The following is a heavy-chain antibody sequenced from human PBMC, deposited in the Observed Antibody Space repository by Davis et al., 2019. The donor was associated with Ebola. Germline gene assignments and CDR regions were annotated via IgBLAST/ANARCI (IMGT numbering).Heavy chain of an antibody. V-gene: IGHV3-23*01. Sequence: PGGSLRLSCVASGFTFSNSAIIWVRQAPGKGLEWVSGVSGSGVSTYYADSVKGRFTISRDNSKNTLYLQMNNLTAEDTALYYCAKDRTMDTGTFKEYYFDHWGQGALVTVSS. J-gene: IGHJ4*02. CDR2: VSGSGVST. CDR1: GFTFSNSA. CDR3: AKDRTMDTGTFKEYYFDH. D-gene: IGHD5-18*01.